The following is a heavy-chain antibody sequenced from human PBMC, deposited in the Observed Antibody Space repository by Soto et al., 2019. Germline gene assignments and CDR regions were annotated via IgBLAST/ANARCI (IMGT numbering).Heavy chain of an antibody. CDR1: GGTFSSYA. CDR2: IIPIFGTA. D-gene: IGHD3-22*01. V-gene: IGHV1-69*13. Sequence: ASVKVSCKASGGTFSSYAISWVRQAPGQGLEWMGGIIPIFGTANYAQKFQGRVTITADESTSTAYMELSSLRSEDTAVYYCARDPSPNYDSSGYYPYYFAYWGQGTLVTVSS. CDR3: ARDPSPNYDSSGYYPYYFAY. J-gene: IGHJ4*02.